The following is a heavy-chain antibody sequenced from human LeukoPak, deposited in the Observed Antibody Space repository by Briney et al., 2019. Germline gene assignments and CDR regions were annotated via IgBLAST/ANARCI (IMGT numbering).Heavy chain of an antibody. D-gene: IGHD2-2*01. Sequence: AXVKVSCKASGYTFTGYYMHWVRQAPGQGLEWMGWINPNSGGTNYAQKFQGRVTMTRDTSISTAYMELSRRRSEETAGYYCASPRSTSSNWFDLWGQGTLVTVSS. CDR3: ASPRSTSSNWFDL. J-gene: IGHJ5*02. CDR1: GYTFTGYY. V-gene: IGHV1-2*02. CDR2: INPNSGGT.